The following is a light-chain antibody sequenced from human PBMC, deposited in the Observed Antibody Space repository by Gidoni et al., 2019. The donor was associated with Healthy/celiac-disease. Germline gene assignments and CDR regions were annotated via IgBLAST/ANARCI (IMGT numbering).Light chain of an antibody. CDR1: TSLLHSNRYSY. CDR2: LGS. CDR3: MQALQTPRT. Sequence: DIVMTPSPLSLPVTPGEPASISCRSSTSLLHSNRYSYVAWYLQNLGQSPHLLIYLGSYRDSGVPDRFSGSGAGTDCTLKISRGEAEYVGVYYCMQALQTPRTFGQGTKVEIK. V-gene: IGKV2-28*01. J-gene: IGKJ1*01.